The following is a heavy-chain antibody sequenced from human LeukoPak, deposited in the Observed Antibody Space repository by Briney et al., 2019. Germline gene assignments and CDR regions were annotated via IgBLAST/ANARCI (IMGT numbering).Heavy chain of an antibody. CDR2: IIPILGIA. V-gene: IGHV1-69*04. CDR3: AMGQDDSSGYYTYYYGMDV. CDR1: GGTFSSYA. J-gene: IGHJ6*02. D-gene: IGHD3-22*01. Sequence: SVKVSCKASGGTFSSYAISWVRQAPGQGLEWMGRIIPILGIANYAQKFQGRVTITADKSTSTAYMELSSLRSEDTAVYYCAMGQDDSSGYYTYYYGMDVWGQGTTVTVSS.